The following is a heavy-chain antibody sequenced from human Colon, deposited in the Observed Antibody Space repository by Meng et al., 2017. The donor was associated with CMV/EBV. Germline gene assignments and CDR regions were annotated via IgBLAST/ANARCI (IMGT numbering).Heavy chain of an antibody. CDR2: ISSSSSYI. D-gene: IGHD6-19*01. CDR1: GFTFSSYE. J-gene: IGHJ4*02. CDR3: ASARAVAGASSYFDY. V-gene: IGHV3-21*01. Sequence: GESLKISCAASGFTFSSYEMNWVRQAPGKGLEWVSSISSSSSYIYYADSVKGRFTISRDNAKNSLYLQMNSLRAEDTAIYYCASARAVAGASSYFDYWGQGTLVTVSS.